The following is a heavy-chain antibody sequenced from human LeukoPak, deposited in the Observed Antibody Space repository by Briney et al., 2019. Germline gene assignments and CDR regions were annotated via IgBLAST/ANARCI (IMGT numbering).Heavy chain of an antibody. D-gene: IGHD3-10*01. CDR2: IYHRDTT. J-gene: IGHJ6*02. CDR3: ARHLTYGPGGMDV. Sequence: SETLSLTCTVSGGSISSYYWSWIRQPPGKGLEWIGYIYHRDTTNYNPSPKSRVIISVDTSKNQFSLKLSSVTAADTAVYYCARHLTYGPGGMDVWGQGTTVTVSS. CDR1: GGSISSYY. V-gene: IGHV4-59*08.